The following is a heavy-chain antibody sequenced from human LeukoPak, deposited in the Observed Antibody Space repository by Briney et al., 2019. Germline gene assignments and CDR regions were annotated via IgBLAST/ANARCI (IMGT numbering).Heavy chain of an antibody. CDR3: ARCAVRPKSYMDV. Sequence: ASVKVSCKASGYTFTDYYMHWVRQAPGQGLEWMGRINPNSGGSNYAQKFQGRVTMTRDTSISTAYMELNRLRSDDTAVYYCARCAVRPKSYMDVWGQGTTVTVSS. CDR2: INPNSGGS. CDR1: GYTFTDYY. D-gene: IGHD3-10*01. V-gene: IGHV1-2*06. J-gene: IGHJ6*02.